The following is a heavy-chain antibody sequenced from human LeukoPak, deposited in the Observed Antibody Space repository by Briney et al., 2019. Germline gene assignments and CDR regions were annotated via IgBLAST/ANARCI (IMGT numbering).Heavy chain of an antibody. Sequence: PSETLSLTCTVSGGSISSGSYYWSWIRQPAGKGLEWIGRIYTSGSTNYNPSLKSRVTISVDTSKNQFSLKLSSVTAADTAVYYCARPHTGFYGDYFDYWGQGTLVTVSS. CDR1: GGSISSGSYY. D-gene: IGHD4-17*01. CDR2: IYTSGST. CDR3: ARPHTGFYGDYFDY. V-gene: IGHV4-61*02. J-gene: IGHJ4*02.